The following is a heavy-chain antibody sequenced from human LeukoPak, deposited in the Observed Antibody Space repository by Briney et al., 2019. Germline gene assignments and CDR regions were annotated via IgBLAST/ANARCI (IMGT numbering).Heavy chain of an antibody. Sequence: ASVKVSCKASGYTFSSYDISWVRQAPGQGLEWMGWISAYNGNTSYAQKLQGRVTMTTDTSTSTAYMELRSLRSDDTAVYYCARGGNYYGSGSYYLFDYWGQGTLVTVSS. J-gene: IGHJ4*02. D-gene: IGHD3-10*01. CDR2: ISAYNGNT. CDR1: GYTFSSYD. V-gene: IGHV1-18*01. CDR3: ARGGNYYGSGSYYLFDY.